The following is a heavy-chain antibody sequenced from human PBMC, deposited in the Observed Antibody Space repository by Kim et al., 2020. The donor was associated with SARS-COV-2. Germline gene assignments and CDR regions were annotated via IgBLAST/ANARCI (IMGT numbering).Heavy chain of an antibody. D-gene: IGHD3-10*01. CDR3: VRDLVRLDDL. J-gene: IGHJ5*02. CDR2: LNEDGSTT. Sequence: GGSLRLSCAASGFTFSNYWMHWVRQAPGKGPVWVSRLNEDGSTTNYADSVKGRFTISRDNARNTLYLHMDSLRAEDTALYYCVRDLVRLDDLWGQGSLLT. CDR1: GFTFSNYW. V-gene: IGHV3-74*01.